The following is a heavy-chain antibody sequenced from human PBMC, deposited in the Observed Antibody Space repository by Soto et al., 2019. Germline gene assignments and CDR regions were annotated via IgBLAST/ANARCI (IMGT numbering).Heavy chain of an antibody. V-gene: IGHV4-31*03. CDR2: IYYSGST. J-gene: IGHJ3*02. Sequence: TLCITFTVSGGSISSGGYYWSLIRQHPGKCLEWIGYIYYSGSTYYNPSLKSRVTISVDTSKNQFSLKLSSVTAADTAVYYCARDQAYRPGKNHDAFDIWGQGTMVTVSS. D-gene: IGHD2-2*01. CDR1: GGSISSGGYY. CDR3: ARDQAYRPGKNHDAFDI.